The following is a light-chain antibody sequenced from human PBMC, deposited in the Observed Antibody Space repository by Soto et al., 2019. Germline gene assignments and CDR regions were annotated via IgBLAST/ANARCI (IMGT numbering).Light chain of an antibody. CDR2: KAS. J-gene: IGKJ1*01. Sequence: DIQMTQSPSTLSGSVGDRVTITCRASQTISSWLAWYQQKPGKAPKLLIYKASTLKSGVPSRFSGCGSGTEFTLTISSLQPDDFATYSCQHYNSYSEAFGQGTKLELK. CDR1: QTISSW. CDR3: QHYNSYSEA. V-gene: IGKV1-5*03.